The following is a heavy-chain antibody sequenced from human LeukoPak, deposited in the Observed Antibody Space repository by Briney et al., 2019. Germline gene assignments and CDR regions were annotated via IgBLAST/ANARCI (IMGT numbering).Heavy chain of an antibody. CDR3: AKVRDYDFWSNYLDAFDI. J-gene: IGHJ3*02. CDR2: LSASGGTT. CDR1: GFTFSSYA. V-gene: IGHV3-23*01. D-gene: IGHD3-3*01. Sequence: GGSLRLSCAASGFTFSSYALSWVRQAPGKGLEWVSALSASGGTTYYADSVKGRFAISRDNSQNTLYLQMNSLRAEDTAVYHCAKVRDYDFWSNYLDAFDIWGQGTMVTVSS.